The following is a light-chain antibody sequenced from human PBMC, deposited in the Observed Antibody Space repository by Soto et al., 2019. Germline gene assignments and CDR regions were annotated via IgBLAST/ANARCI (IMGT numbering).Light chain of an antibody. CDR2: HAS. CDR1: QSVSSY. V-gene: IGKV3-15*01. J-gene: IGKJ1*01. Sequence: EIVLPQSPATLSLSPGESATLSCRASQSVSSYLAWYQQKPGQAPRLLIYHASTRATGIPARFSGSGSGTEFTLTIRSLQSEDLAVYYCQQYNNWPPWTVGQGTKVDIK. CDR3: QQYNNWPPWT.